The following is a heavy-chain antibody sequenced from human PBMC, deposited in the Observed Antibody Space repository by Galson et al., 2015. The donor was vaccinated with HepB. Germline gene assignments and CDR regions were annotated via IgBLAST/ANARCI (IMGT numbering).Heavy chain of an antibody. Sequence: SLRLSCAASGFTFSSYAMSWVRQAPGKGLEWVSAISGSGGSIYYADSVKGRFTISRDNSKNTLYLQMNSLRAEDTAVYYCAKVREATTVTTVYFDYWGQGTLVTVSS. CDR2: ISGSGGSI. D-gene: IGHD4-17*01. CDR1: GFTFSSYA. V-gene: IGHV3-23*01. J-gene: IGHJ4*02. CDR3: AKVREATTVTTVYFDY.